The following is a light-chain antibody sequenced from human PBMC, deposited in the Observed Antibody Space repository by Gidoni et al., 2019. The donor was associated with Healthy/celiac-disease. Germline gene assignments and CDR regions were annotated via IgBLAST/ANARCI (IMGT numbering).Light chain of an antibody. CDR1: QRVLYSSNNKND. Sequence: DIVLTQSPDSLPVSLGERATINCNSSQRVLYSSNNKNDLAWYQQKPGQPPKLLIYCATTRESVVPDRFSGSGSGTDCTRTSSSLQAEDVAVYYFQQYDITYTFGQGIKREIK. J-gene: IGKJ2*01. V-gene: IGKV4-1*01. CDR3: QQYDITYT. CDR2: CAT.